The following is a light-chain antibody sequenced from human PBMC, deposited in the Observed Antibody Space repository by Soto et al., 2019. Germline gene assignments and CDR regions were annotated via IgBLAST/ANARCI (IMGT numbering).Light chain of an antibody. CDR3: SSYTSSSAVV. CDR1: SSDVGGYNS. CDR2: DVS. Sequence: QSALTQPASVSGSPGQSITISCTGTSSDVGGYNSVSWYQQHPAKAPKLMIYDVSNRPSGVSNRFSGSKSVNTTSLTISGHQAEDEADYYCSSYTSSSAVVFGGGTKLTVL. V-gene: IGLV2-14*03. J-gene: IGLJ2*01.